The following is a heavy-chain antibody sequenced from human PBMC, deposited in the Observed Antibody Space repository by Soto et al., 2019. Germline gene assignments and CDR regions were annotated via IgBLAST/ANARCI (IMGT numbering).Heavy chain of an antibody. Sequence: EVQLVESGGGLVQPGRSLRLSCSASGFTFGDYALSWFRQAPGKGLEWVGFITSKRYGGTTESAASVKGRFSISRDDSKSIAYLQMNSLKTEDTAVYYCTRIPPNGYFSSSSCSAFDIWGQGTMVTVSS. D-gene: IGHD2-2*01. CDR3: TRIPPNGYFSSSSCSAFDI. CDR1: GFTFGDYA. CDR2: ITSKRYGGTT. V-gene: IGHV3-49*03. J-gene: IGHJ3*02.